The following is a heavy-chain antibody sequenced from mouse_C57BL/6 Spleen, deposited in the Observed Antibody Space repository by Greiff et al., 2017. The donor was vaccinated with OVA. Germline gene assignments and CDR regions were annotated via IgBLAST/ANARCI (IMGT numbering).Heavy chain of an antibody. CDR3: ARGDGNGRDY. D-gene: IGHD2-1*01. J-gene: IGHJ4*01. V-gene: IGHV1-69*01. Sequence: QVQLQQPGAELVMPGASVKLSCKASGYTFTSYWMHWVKQRPGQGLEWIGEIDPSDSYTNYNQKFKGKSTLTVDKSSSTAYMQLSSLTSEDSAVYYCARGDGNGRDYWGQGTSVTVSS. CDR2: IDPSDSYT. CDR1: GYTFTSYW.